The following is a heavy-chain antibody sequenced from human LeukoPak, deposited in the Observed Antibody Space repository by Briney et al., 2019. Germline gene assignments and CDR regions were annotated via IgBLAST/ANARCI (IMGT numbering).Heavy chain of an antibody. Sequence: SETLSLTCTVSGGSISSSIYYWGWIRQPPGKGLDWIGTMYYSGSTYYNPSLKSRATIPLDRTKNQLSLKLSSVTAADTAVYYCASGDGDYASNKFDYWGQGTLVTVSS. D-gene: IGHD4-17*01. CDR2: MYYSGST. V-gene: IGHV4-39*01. J-gene: IGHJ4*02. CDR3: ASGDGDYASNKFDY. CDR1: GGSISSSIYY.